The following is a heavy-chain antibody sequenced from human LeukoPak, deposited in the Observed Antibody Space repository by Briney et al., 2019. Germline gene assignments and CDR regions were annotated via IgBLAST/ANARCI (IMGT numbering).Heavy chain of an antibody. D-gene: IGHD1-1*01. V-gene: IGHV3-23*01. Sequence: PGGSLRLSCAASGFTFSSYGMSWVRQAPGKGLEWVSAISGSGGSTYYADSVKGRFTISRDNSKNTLYLQMNSLRAEDTAVYFCARDKGAYNPFDYWGQGTLVTVSS. CDR2: ISGSGGST. J-gene: IGHJ4*02. CDR3: ARDKGAYNPFDY. CDR1: GFTFSSYG.